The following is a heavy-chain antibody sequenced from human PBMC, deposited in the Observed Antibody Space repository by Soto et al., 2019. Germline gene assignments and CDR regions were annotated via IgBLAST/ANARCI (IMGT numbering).Heavy chain of an antibody. CDR2: MNPNSGNT. CDR3: ARDQYGGYDIIEY. Sequence: ASVKVSCKASGYTFTSYDINCVRQATGQGLEWMGWMNPNSGNTGYAQKFQGRVTMTRNTSISTAYMELRSLRSDDTAVYYCARDQYGGYDIIEYWGQGTLVTVSS. CDR1: GYTFTSYD. D-gene: IGHD5-12*01. J-gene: IGHJ4*02. V-gene: IGHV1-8*01.